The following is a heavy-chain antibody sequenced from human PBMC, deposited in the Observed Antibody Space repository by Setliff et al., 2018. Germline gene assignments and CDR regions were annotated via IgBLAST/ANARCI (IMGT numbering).Heavy chain of an antibody. V-gene: IGHV4-39*07. Sequence: SETLSLTCKVSGDSMNSGVYYWAWIRQPPGKGLEWIGRIYSGGTTNYNPSLKSRVTISVDTSKDQFSLKVISMTAADTAVYYCARGRNIAARLLDSWGQGTLVTSPQ. CDR3: ARGRNIAARLLDS. J-gene: IGHJ4*02. CDR1: GDSMNSGVYY. CDR2: IYSGGTT. D-gene: IGHD6-6*01.